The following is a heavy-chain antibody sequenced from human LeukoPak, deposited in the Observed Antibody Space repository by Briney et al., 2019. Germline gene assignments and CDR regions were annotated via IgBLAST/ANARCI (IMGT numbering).Heavy chain of an antibody. CDR1: GGSISSGSYY. D-gene: IGHD1-26*01. J-gene: IGHJ4*02. CDR2: IYTSGTT. V-gene: IGHV4-61*02. Sequence: PSETLSLTCTVSGGSISSGSYYWSWIRRPAGKGLEWIGRIYTSGTTNYNPSLKSRVTISVDTSKNQFSLKLSSVTAADTAVYYCARARYSGSYGYWGQGTLVTVSS. CDR3: ARARYSGSYGY.